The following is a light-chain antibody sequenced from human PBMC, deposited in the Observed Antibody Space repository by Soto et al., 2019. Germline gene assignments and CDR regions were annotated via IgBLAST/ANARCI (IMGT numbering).Light chain of an antibody. Sequence: DIQMTHSPSTLSASLLDRITITCRASQSINNWLAWYQQKPGKAPKLLIYKTSDLESGVPSRFSGSGSGTEFSLTISSLQPDDSATYYCQRYNGTFGQGTRLEIK. V-gene: IGKV1-5*03. CDR3: QRYNGT. CDR1: QSINNW. CDR2: KTS. J-gene: IGKJ5*01.